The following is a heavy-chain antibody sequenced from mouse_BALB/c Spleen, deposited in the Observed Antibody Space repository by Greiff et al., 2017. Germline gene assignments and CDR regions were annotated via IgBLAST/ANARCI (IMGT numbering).Heavy chain of an antibody. V-gene: IGHV5-6-2*01. CDR1: GFTFSSYY. CDR3: ARHHYDYEGYAMDY. CDR2: INSNGGST. J-gene: IGHJ4*01. Sequence: EVKLVESGGGLVKLGGSLKLSCAASGFTFSSYYMSWVRQTPEKRLELVAAINSNGGSTYYPDTVKGRFTISRDNAKNTLYLQMSSLKSEDTALYYCARHHYDYEGYAMDYWGQGTSVTVSS. D-gene: IGHD2-4*01.